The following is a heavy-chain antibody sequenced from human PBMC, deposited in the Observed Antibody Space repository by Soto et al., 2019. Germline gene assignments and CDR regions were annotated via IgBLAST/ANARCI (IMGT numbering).Heavy chain of an antibody. CDR3: ARGGWLRSHFDY. CDR1: GDSITNYY. D-gene: IGHD5-12*01. CDR2: ISYSGST. V-gene: IGHV4-59*12. J-gene: IGHJ4*02. Sequence: SETLSLTCTVSGDSITNYYWSWIRQSPGKGLEWMAEISYSGSTNYYPSLKSRVTISVDTSKNQFSLKLSSVTAADTAVYYCARGGWLRSHFDYWGEGTLVTVSS.